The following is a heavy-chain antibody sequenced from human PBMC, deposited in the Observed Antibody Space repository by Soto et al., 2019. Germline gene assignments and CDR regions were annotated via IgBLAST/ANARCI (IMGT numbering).Heavy chain of an antibody. D-gene: IGHD6-19*01. CDR3: ARPLSSGWYRSDYYGMDV. V-gene: IGHV1-3*01. CDR2: INAGNGNT. J-gene: IGHJ6*02. Sequence: ASVKVSCKASGYTFTTYSIHWVRQAPGQRLEWMGWINAGNGNTKYSPKFQGRVTITRDTSASTAYMELNSLRSEDTAVYYCARPLSSGWYRSDYYGMDVWGQGTTVTVSS. CDR1: GYTFTTYS.